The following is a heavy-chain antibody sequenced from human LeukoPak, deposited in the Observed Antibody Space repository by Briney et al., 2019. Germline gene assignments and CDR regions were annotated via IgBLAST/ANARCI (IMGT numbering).Heavy chain of an antibody. CDR2: ISSNGGST. CDR1: GFTFSSYA. CDR3: ARFNYYDSSGYYY. V-gene: IGHV3-64*04. J-gene: IGHJ4*02. D-gene: IGHD3-22*01. Sequence: GGSLRLSCSASGFTFSSYAMHRVHQAPGKGLEYVSAISSNGGSTYYADSVKGRFTISRDNSKNTLYLQMNSLRAEDTAVYYCARFNYYDSSGYYYWGQGTLVTVSS.